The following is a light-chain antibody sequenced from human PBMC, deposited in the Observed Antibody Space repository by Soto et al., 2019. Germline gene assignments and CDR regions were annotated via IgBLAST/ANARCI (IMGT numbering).Light chain of an antibody. J-gene: IGKJ4*01. CDR1: QDSGSN. V-gene: IGKV1-9*01. Sequence: DIQLTQSPSFLSASVGDRVTITCRASQDSGSNLAWYQQKPGKAPKLMIYTISTLQSGVPPRFSGSVSGTEFTLTISSLQPEDFATYYCQHHNSYPLTFRGGTKVEIK. CDR3: QHHNSYPLT. CDR2: TIS.